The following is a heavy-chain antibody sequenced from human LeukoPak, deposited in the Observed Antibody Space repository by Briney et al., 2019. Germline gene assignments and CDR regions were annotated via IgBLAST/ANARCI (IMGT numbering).Heavy chain of an antibody. CDR3: ARDRRITMIVVVTPSFDY. D-gene: IGHD3-22*01. CDR2: ISAYNGNT. Sequence: ASVKVSCKASGYTFTSYYMHWVRQAPGQGLEWMGWISAYNGNTNYAQKLQGRVTMTTDTSTSTAYMELRSLRSDDTAVYYCARDRRITMIVVVTPSFDYWGQGTLVTVSS. J-gene: IGHJ4*02. V-gene: IGHV1-18*04. CDR1: GYTFTSYY.